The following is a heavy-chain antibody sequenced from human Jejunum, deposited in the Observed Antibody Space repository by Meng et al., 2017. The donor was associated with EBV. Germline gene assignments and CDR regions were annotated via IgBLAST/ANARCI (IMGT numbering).Heavy chain of an antibody. CDR2: LNPSTTYI. CDR1: GYTLPKDL. J-gene: IGHJ4*02. V-gene: IGHV1-46*01. Sequence: VELLQSGGEVKKPGASVRVSCKGSGYTLPKDLIHWVRQAPGQGLEWMGILNPSTTYIEYAQKFRGRVTMTKDTSTSTVYMELSSLKSEDTAVYYCAREQAGTYQFDYWGQGSLVTVSS. D-gene: IGHD6-19*01. CDR3: AREQAGTYQFDY.